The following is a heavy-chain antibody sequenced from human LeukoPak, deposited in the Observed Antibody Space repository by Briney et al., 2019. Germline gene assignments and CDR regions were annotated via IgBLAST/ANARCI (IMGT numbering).Heavy chain of an antibody. V-gene: IGHV1-2*02. CDR2: INPNSGGT. D-gene: IGHD1-26*01. Sequence: ASVKVSCKASGYTFTGYYMHWVRQAPGQGLEWMGWINPNSGGTNYAQKFQGRVTMTRDTSISTAYMELSRLRSDDTAVYYCARDYSGSYSWYYYYYYMDVWGKGTTVTVSS. J-gene: IGHJ6*03. CDR1: GYTFTGYY. CDR3: ARDYSGSYSWYYYYYYMDV.